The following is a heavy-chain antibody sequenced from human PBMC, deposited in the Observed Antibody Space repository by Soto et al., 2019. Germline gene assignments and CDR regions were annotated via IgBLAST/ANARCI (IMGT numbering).Heavy chain of an antibody. Sequence: GASVKVSCKASGYTFTSYAMHWVRQAPGQRLEWMGWINAGNGNTKYSQKFQGRVTITRDTSASTAYMELSSLRSEDTAVYYCARDHRETNWVDWFDPWGQGTLVTVSS. V-gene: IGHV1-3*01. CDR3: ARDHRETNWVDWFDP. CDR2: INAGNGNT. J-gene: IGHJ5*02. D-gene: IGHD3-16*01. CDR1: GYTFTSYA.